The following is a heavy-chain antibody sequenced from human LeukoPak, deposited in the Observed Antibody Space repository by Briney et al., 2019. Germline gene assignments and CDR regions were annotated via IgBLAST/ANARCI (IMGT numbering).Heavy chain of an antibody. V-gene: IGHV4-4*02. CDR2: IYHSGST. CDR1: GGSISSSNW. Sequence: SGTLSLTCAVSGGSISSSNWWSWVRQPPGKGLEWIGEIYHSGSTNYNPSLKSRVTISVDKSKNQFSLKLSSVTAADMAVYYCARDHLTPTYYYGSGSNYNWFDPWGQGTLVTVSS. CDR3: ARDHLTPTYYYGSGSNYNWFDP. D-gene: IGHD3-10*01. J-gene: IGHJ5*02.